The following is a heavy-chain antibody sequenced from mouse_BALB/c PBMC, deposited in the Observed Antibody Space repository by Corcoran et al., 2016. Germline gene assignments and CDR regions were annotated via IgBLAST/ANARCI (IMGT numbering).Heavy chain of an antibody. J-gene: IGHJ3*01. CDR2: INTYTGEP. CDR3: ARMITTAFAY. V-gene: IGHV9-1*02. Sequence: IQLVQSGPELKKPGETVKISCKASGYTFTNYGMNWVKQAPGKGLKWMGWINTYTGEPTYADDFKGRFAFSLETSASTAYLQINNLKNEDMATYFCARMITTAFAYWGQGTLVTVSA. D-gene: IGHD2-4*01. CDR1: GYTFTNYG.